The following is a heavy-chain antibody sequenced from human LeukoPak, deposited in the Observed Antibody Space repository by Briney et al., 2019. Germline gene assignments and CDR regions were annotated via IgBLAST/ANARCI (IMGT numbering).Heavy chain of an antibody. Sequence: PGGSLRLSCTASGFTFGDYAMSWFRQAPGKGLEWVSSISSSSSYIYYADSVKGRFTISRDNAKNSLYLQMNSLRAEDTAVYYCARAEWELLGPDYWGQGTLVTVSS. CDR2: ISSSSSYI. D-gene: IGHD1-26*01. CDR1: GFTFGDYA. J-gene: IGHJ4*02. CDR3: ARAEWELLGPDY. V-gene: IGHV3-21*01.